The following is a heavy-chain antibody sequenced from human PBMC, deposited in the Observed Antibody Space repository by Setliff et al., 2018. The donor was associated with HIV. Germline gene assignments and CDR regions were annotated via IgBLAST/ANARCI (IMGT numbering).Heavy chain of an antibody. Sequence: TFNTYTMNWVRQAPGKGLEWLSYISDTSATMSYADSVKGRFTISRDNAKNSLYLQMNSLRAEDTAVYYCARGNTMVTDFDYWGQGTLVTVSS. CDR3: ARGNTMVTDFDY. D-gene: IGHD3-10*01. J-gene: IGHJ4*02. CDR1: TFNTYT. V-gene: IGHV3-48*01. CDR2: ISDTSATM.